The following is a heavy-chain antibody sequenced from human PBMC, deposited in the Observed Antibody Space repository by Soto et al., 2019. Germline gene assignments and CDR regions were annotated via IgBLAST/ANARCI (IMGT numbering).Heavy chain of an antibody. CDR1: GFTFSSYA. CDR2: ISYDGSNK. J-gene: IGHJ4*02. D-gene: IGHD6-19*01. V-gene: IGHV3-30-3*01. CDR3: ARSGIAVAGLLDY. Sequence: QVQLVESGGGVVQPGRSLRLSCAASGFTFSSYAMHWVRQAPGKGLEWVAVISYDGSNKYYADSVKGRFTISRDNSKNTLYLQMNSLRAEDTAVYYCARSGIAVAGLLDYWGQGTLVTVSS.